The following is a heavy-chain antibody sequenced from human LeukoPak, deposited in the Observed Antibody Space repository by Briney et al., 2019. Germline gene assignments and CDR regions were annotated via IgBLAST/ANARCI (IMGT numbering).Heavy chain of an antibody. J-gene: IGHJ4*02. CDR1: GGSISSYY. CDR2: IYYSGST. CDR3: AVEHCSGGSCYVD. D-gene: IGHD2-15*01. V-gene: IGHV4-59*01. Sequence: SETLSLTCTVSGGSISSYYWSWIRQPPGKGLEWIGYIYYSGSTNYNPSLKSRVTISVDTSKNQFSLKLSSVTAEDTAVYYCAVEHCSGGSCYVDWGQGTLVTVSS.